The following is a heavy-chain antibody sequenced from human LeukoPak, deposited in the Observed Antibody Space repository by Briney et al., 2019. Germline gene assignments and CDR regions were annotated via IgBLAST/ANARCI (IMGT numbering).Heavy chain of an antibody. CDR3: AKDSARCSGGSCYDY. J-gene: IGHJ4*02. D-gene: IGHD2-15*01. CDR1: GFTFSNYA. Sequence: GASLRLSCAASGFTFSNYAMSWVRQAPGKGLEWVSAISGSGGSTYYADSVKGRFTISRDNSKNTLYLQMNSLRAEDTAVYYCAKDSARCSGGSCYDYWGQGTLVTVSS. CDR2: ISGSGGST. V-gene: IGHV3-23*01.